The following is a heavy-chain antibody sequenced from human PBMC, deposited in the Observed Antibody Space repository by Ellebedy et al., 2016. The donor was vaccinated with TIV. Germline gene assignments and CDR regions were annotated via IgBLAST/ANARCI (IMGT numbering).Heavy chain of an antibody. Sequence: SLKISXAAAGFDFGEYGMHWVRQVPGKGLEWVAGIGWNSFSVSYADSVKGRFTLSRDNAKKSLFLEMNGLTPADTALYYCAKDIIPNTAVVETSYGMDVWGQGTTVTVS. CDR3: AKDIIPNTAVVETSYGMDV. D-gene: IGHD6-19*01. CDR1: GFDFGEYG. V-gene: IGHV3-9*01. J-gene: IGHJ6*01. CDR2: IGWNSFSV.